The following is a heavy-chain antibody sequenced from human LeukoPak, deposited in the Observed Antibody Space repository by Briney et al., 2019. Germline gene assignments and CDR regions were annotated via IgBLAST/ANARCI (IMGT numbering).Heavy chain of an antibody. J-gene: IGHJ4*02. D-gene: IGHD3-16*01. CDR2: ISYDGSNK. CDR3: AKATWGEIDY. CDR1: GFTFSSYG. Sequence: GGSLRLSCAASGFTFSSYGMHWVLQAPGKGLEWVAVISYDGSNKYYAESVKGRFTISRDNSKNTLYLQMNSLRAEDTAVYYCAKATWGEIDYWGQGTLVTVSS. V-gene: IGHV3-30*18.